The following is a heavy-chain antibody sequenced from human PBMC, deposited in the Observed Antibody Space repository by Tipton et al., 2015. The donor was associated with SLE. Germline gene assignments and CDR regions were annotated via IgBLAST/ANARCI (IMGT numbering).Heavy chain of an antibody. D-gene: IGHD5-12*01. CDR2: ISSSGTTI. CDR3: EKPRSGYDLNFDY. Sequence: SLRLSCADSGFTFSDYFMRWIRQSPHTRMERFSYISSSGTTIYYADTVKGRFTISREKAKNSLYLQMNSLRAEETAVYYCEKPRSGYDLNFDYWGQGTLVTVSS. CDR1: GFTFSDYF. J-gene: IGHJ4*02. V-gene: IGHV3-11*01.